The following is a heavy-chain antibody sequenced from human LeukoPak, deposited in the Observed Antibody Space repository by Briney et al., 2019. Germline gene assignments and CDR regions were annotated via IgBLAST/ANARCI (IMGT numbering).Heavy chain of an antibody. CDR2: ISPNSGGT. CDR3: ARGTLRAGSGTRYYFDY. J-gene: IGHJ4*02. Sequence: ASVKVSCKASGYTFTGYYMHWVRQAPGQGLEWMGWISPNSGGTNYAQKFQGWVTMTRDTSISTAYMELSRLRSDDTAVYYCARGTLRAGSGTRYYFDYWGQGTLVTVSS. CDR1: GYTFTGYY. V-gene: IGHV1-2*04. D-gene: IGHD2-2*01.